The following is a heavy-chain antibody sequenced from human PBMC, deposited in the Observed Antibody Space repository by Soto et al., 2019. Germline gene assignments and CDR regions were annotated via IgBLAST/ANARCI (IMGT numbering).Heavy chain of an antibody. CDR1: GGSISSSSYY. J-gene: IGHJ4*02. Sequence: PSETLSLTCTLSGGSISSSSYYWGWIRQPPGKGLEWIGSIYYSGSTYYNPSLKSRVTISVDTSKNQFSLKLTSVTAADTAVYYCARSQTTVTSYDYWGQGTLVTVSS. D-gene: IGHD4-17*01. CDR2: IYYSGST. V-gene: IGHV4-39*01. CDR3: ARSQTTVTSYDY.